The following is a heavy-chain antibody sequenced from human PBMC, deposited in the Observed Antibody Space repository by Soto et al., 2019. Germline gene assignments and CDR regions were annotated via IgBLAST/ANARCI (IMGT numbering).Heavy chain of an antibody. Sequence: QVQLVQSGAEVKKPGSSVKVSCKASGGTFSSYAISWVRQAPGQGLEWMGGIIPIFGTANYAQKFQGRVTIPADESTSTAYMELSSLRSEDTAVYYCARGWDSGYDLLDYYYYYGMDVWGQGTTVTVSS. CDR3: ARGWDSGYDLLDYYYYYGMDV. CDR1: GGTFSSYA. V-gene: IGHV1-69*12. D-gene: IGHD5-12*01. CDR2: IIPIFGTA. J-gene: IGHJ6*02.